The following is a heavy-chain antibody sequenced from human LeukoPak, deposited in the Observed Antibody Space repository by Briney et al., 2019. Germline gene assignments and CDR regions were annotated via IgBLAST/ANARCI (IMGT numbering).Heavy chain of an antibody. CDR1: GGTFSSYA. CDR3: AREAFWSGYQNWFDP. Sequence: ASVKVSCKASGGTFSSYAISWARQAPGQGLEWMGRIIPIFGTANYAQKFQGRVTITTDESTSTAYMELSSLRSEDTAVYYCAREAFWSGYQNWFDPWGQGTLVTVSS. D-gene: IGHD3-3*01. J-gene: IGHJ5*02. CDR2: IIPIFGTA. V-gene: IGHV1-69*05.